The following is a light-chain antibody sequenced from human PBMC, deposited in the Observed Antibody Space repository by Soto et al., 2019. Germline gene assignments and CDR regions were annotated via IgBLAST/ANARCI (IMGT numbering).Light chain of an antibody. CDR1: QSVSGN. V-gene: IGKV3-15*01. Sequence: EIVMTQSPATLSVSPGERATLSCRASQSVSGNLAWYQQKPGQAPRLLIYGASSRATGIPARFGGSGSGTEFTLTISSLQSEDCAVYYCQQYNNWPPLTFGGGTKVEIK. J-gene: IGKJ4*01. CDR2: GAS. CDR3: QQYNNWPPLT.